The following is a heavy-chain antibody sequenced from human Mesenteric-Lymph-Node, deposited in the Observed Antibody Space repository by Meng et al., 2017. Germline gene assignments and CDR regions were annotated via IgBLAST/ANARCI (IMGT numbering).Heavy chain of an antibody. Sequence: VLRVEVESELKDPGASVKVSSMASDYTFTSNAMNGVRQAPGQGLEWMGWINTKTGNPTYAQGFTGRFVFSLDTSINTASLHIRTLKSDDTAVYYCARGGWLRIGPLADSWGQGTLVTVSS. V-gene: IGHV7-4-1*02. D-gene: IGHD5-12*01. CDR1: DYTFTSNA. J-gene: IGHJ5*01. CDR2: INTKTGNP. CDR3: ARGGWLRIGPLADS.